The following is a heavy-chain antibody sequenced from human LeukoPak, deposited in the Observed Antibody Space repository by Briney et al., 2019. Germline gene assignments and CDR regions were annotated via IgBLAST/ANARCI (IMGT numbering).Heavy chain of an antibody. Sequence: PGGSLRLSCAASGFTFSSYAMSWVRQAPGKGLEWVSAISGSGGSTYYADSVKGRFTISRDNSKNTLYLQMNSLRAEDTAVYYCANNYYDLYYFDYWGQGTLVTVSS. CDR2: ISGSGGST. CDR3: ANNYYDLYYFDY. D-gene: IGHD3-22*01. V-gene: IGHV3-23*01. CDR1: GFTFSSYA. J-gene: IGHJ4*02.